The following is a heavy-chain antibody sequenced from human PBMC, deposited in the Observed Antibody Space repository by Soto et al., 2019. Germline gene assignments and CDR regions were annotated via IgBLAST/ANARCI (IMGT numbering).Heavy chain of an antibody. CDR1: GFTFSTYW. Sequence: EVQLVESGGGLVQPGGSLRLSCAASGFTFSTYWMHWVRQVPGKGLVWVSRINSDGSTTSYADSVKGRFTISRDNAKNTLFLQMNSLRAEDTDVYYCAGGVATLLAWGQGTLVTVSS. J-gene: IGHJ5*02. CDR2: INSDGSTT. V-gene: IGHV3-74*01. CDR3: AGGVATLLA. D-gene: IGHD5-12*01.